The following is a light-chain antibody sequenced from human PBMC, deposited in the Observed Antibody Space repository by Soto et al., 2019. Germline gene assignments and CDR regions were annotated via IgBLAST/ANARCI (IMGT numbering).Light chain of an antibody. V-gene: IGKV3-15*01. J-gene: IGKJ1*01. CDR3: QQYNNWPPWT. CDR2: HAS. Sequence: EIVMTQSPTTVSLSPGQRSTLSSRASQSVSDRLAWYQQKPGQAPRLFXYHASARATGIPARFSGSGSATEFTLTISGLQSEDFAVYYCQQYNNWPPWTFGQGTKVDIK. CDR1: QSVSDR.